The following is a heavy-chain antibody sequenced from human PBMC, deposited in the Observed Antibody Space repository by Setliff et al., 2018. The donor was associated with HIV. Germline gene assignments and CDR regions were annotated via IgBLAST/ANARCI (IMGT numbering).Heavy chain of an antibody. CDR3: ARLFIPNYFDP. J-gene: IGHJ5*02. CDR1: DASISNYH. CDR2: IYYSGST. D-gene: IGHD2-21*01. Sequence: PSETLSLTCTVSDASISNYHWSWIRQPPGKGLEWIGYIYYSGSTNYNPSLKSRVTISIDTSTNQFFLKLSSVTAADTAVYYCARLFIPNYFDPWGQGTLVTVSS. V-gene: IGHV4-59*08.